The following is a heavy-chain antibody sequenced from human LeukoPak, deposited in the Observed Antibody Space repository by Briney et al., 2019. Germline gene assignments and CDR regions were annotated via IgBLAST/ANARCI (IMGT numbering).Heavy chain of an antibody. CDR2: IYHTGST. D-gene: IGHD6-25*01. Sequence: PSETLSLTCTVSGGSLSSYYWSWIRQPPGKGLEWIANIYHTGSTNYNPSLSSRVTISIDPAKHQFSLKLTSVTAADTAVYYCARRGRNSSGWQDYLWGQGTLVTVSS. V-gene: IGHV4-59*01. CDR3: ARRGRNSSGWQDYL. J-gene: IGHJ4*02. CDR1: GGSLSSYY.